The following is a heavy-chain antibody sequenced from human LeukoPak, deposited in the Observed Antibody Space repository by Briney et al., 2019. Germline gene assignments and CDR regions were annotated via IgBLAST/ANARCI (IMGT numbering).Heavy chain of an antibody. J-gene: IGHJ5*02. CDR2: IYYRGST. CDR3: ARRLYSNYYNWFDP. CDR1: GFSISSSSYY. V-gene: IGHV4-39*02. Sequence: SETLSLTCTVSGFSISSSSYYWGGIRQPPGKGLEWIGSIYYRGSTYYNPCLKSRVTISVDTSKTHFSLKLSSVTAADTAVYYCARRLYSNYYNWFDPWGQGTLVTVSS. D-gene: IGHD4-11*01.